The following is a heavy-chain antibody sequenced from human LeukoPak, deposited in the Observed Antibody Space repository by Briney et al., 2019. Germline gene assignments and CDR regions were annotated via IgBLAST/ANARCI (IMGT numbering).Heavy chain of an antibody. J-gene: IGHJ4*02. D-gene: IGHD3-9*01. CDR1: GGSINSGVYY. V-gene: IGHV4-31*03. CDR2: IFYSGST. CDR3: AREYSDILTGYYLFDS. Sequence: PSQTLSLTCTVSGGSINSGVYYWSWIRQYPGKGLERIGSIFYSGSTYYNPSLKSRFTISVDTSKNQFSLKLSSVTAADTAVYYCAREYSDILTGYYLFDSWGQGTLVTVSS.